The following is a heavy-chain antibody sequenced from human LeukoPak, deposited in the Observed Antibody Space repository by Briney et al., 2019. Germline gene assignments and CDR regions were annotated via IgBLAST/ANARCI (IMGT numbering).Heavy chain of an antibody. D-gene: IGHD3-10*01. J-gene: IGHJ5*02. CDR2: IYYSGNT. CDR1: GGSIRDTTYY. CDR3: ARLSNEGLLWFGELYNWFDP. V-gene: IGHV4-39*07. Sequence: SETLSLTCTVSGGSIRDTTYYWGWIRQPPGKGLEWIGSIYYSGNTYYNPSLMSRVTISVDTSKNQFSLKLSSVTAADTAVYYCARLSNEGLLWFGELYNWFDPWGQGTLVTVSS.